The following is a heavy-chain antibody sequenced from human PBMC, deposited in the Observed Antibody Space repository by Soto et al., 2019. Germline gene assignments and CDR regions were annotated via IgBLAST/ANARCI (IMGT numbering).Heavy chain of an antibody. J-gene: IGHJ4*02. CDR1: GYTFTSYG. CDR2: ISAYNGNT. CDR3: VLQARVVLASTFAY. Sequence: ASVKVSCKASGYTFTSYGISWVRQAPGQGLEWMGWISAYNGNTNYAQKLQGRVTMTTDTSTSTAYMELSSLRSDDTAVYYCVLQARVVLASTFAYRGQETLVTVSS. V-gene: IGHV1-18*01. D-gene: IGHD2-21*01.